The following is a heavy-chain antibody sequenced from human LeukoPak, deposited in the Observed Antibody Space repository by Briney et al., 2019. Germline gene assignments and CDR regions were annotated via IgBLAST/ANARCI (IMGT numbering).Heavy chain of an antibody. D-gene: IGHD3-10*01. V-gene: IGHV4-31*03. J-gene: IGHJ4*02. CDR3: ARVPITMVRGLYYFDY. CDR2: IYYSGST. CDR1: GGSISSGGYY. Sequence: PSETLSLTCTVSGGSISSGGYYWIWIRQHQGKGLEWIGYIYYSGSTYYNPSLKSRVTISVDTSKNQFSLKLSSVTAADTAVYYCARVPITMVRGLYYFDYWGQGTLVTVSS.